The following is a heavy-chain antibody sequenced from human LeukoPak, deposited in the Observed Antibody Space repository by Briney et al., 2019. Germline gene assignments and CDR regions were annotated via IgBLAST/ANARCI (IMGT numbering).Heavy chain of an antibody. V-gene: IGHV4-59*08. CDR1: GGSISSYY. D-gene: IGHD6-13*01. Sequence: SETLSLTCTVSGGSISSYYWSWIRQPPGKGLEWIGYIYYSGSTNYNPSLKSRVTISVDKSKNQFSLNLSSVTAADTAVYYCARLVRGAAAGFDPWGQGTLVTVSS. J-gene: IGHJ5*02. CDR2: IYYSGST. CDR3: ARLVRGAAAGFDP.